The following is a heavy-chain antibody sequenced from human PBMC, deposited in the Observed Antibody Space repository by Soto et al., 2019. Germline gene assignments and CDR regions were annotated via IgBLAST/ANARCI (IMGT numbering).Heavy chain of an antibody. CDR1: GGSISSGAYS. CDR3: AWTLDYGGSAGTNWFDP. V-gene: IGHV4-30-2*01. D-gene: IGHD2-15*01. Sequence: PSETLSLTCTVSGGSISSGAYSWSWIRLPPGKRLEWIGSIYYRGSRYYNPSLKSRVTMSVDRSKNQFSLNLRSVTAADTAVYFCAWTLDYGGSAGTNWFDPWGQGTLVTVSS. J-gene: IGHJ5*02. CDR2: IYYRGSR.